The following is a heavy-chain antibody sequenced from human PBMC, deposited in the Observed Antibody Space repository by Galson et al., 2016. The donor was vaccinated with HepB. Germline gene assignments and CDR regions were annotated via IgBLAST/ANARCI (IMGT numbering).Heavy chain of an antibody. Sequence: SVKVSCKASGYGFTNDYMHWVRQAPGQGLEWMGIINPSSGTTTYGPRFQDRVSMTRDTSTKTVYLQLSSLRSDDTAVYYCAREEGIDGGSYFVSDDWGQGTLVTVSS. CDR3: AREEGIDGGSYFVSDD. V-gene: IGHV1-46*01. CDR2: INPSSGTT. J-gene: IGHJ4*02. D-gene: IGHD3-10*01. CDR1: GYGFTNDY.